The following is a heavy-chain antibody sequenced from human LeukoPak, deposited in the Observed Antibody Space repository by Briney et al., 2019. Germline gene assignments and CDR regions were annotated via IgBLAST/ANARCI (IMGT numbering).Heavy chain of an antibody. Sequence: GGPLRLSCVGSGFTFRSYWMTWVRQAPGKGLEWVANIKRDGHEKNYEDSVKGRFTISRDNAENSLSLQMNSLRAEDTAVYYCARVPGNYGGAFDIWGQGTMVTVSS. CDR1: GFTFRSYW. CDR3: ARVPGNYGGAFDI. V-gene: IGHV3-7*03. CDR2: IKRDGHEK. J-gene: IGHJ3*02. D-gene: IGHD4-11*01.